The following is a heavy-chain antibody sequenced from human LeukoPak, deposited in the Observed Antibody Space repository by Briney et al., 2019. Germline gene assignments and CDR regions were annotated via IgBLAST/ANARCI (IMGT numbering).Heavy chain of an antibody. J-gene: IGHJ6*03. V-gene: IGHV3-48*03. CDR3: ARDPYVGELSPYLYYYYMYV. CDR2: ISSSGSTI. Sequence: GGSLRLSCAAYGFTFSSYEMNWVRQDPGKGLEWVSYISSSGSTIYYADSVKGRFTISRDNAKNSLYLQMNSLRAEDTAVYYCARDPYVGELSPYLYYYYMYVWGKGTTVTISS. D-gene: IGHD3-10*01. CDR1: GFTFSSYE.